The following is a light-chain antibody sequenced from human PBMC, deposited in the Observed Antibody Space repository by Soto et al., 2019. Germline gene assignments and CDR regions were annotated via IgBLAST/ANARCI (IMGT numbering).Light chain of an antibody. CDR2: EVD. V-gene: IGLV2-14*01. CDR1: ISDVGGYNY. J-gene: IGLJ2*01. CDR3: SSCTSGNTVV. Sequence: QSVLTQPASVSGSPGQSITISCTGTISDVGGYNYVSWYQQLPGKAPKLMIYEVDSRPSGVSNRFSGSKSGNTASLTISGLQAEDEADYYCSSCTSGNTVVFGGGTKLTVL.